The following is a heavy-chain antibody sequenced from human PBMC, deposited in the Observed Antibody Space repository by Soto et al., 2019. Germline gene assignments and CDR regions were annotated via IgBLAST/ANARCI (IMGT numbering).Heavy chain of an antibody. CDR3: VRDGTKTLRDWFDP. CDR2: INHSGST. J-gene: IGHJ5*02. D-gene: IGHD1-1*01. Sequence: SETLSLTGSVYFGSFSGYYGSGILHPPGKGLEWIGEINHSGSTNYNPSRKSRVTISVDTSKNQFSLKLSSVTAADTAVYYCVRDGTKTLRDWFDPWGQGISVTVSS. V-gene: IGHV4-34*01. CDR1: FGSFSGYY.